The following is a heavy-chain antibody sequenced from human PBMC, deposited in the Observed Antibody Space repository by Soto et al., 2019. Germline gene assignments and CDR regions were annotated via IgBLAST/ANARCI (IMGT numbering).Heavy chain of an antibody. J-gene: IGHJ5*02. Sequence: NPSETLSLTCTVSGGSISSGGYYWSWIRQHPGKALEWIGCIYYSGSTYYNPSLKSRVTISVDRAKNQFSLKLSSVTAADTAVYFSARAGDDQLPPGYPYYDYGFDPWGHGTLVTVSS. CDR2: IYYSGST. D-gene: IGHD5-12*01. CDR3: ARAGDDQLPPGYPYYDYGFDP. CDR1: GGSISSGGYY. V-gene: IGHV4-31*03.